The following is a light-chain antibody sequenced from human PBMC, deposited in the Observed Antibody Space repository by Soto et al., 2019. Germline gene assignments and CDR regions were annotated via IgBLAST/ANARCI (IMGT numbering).Light chain of an antibody. J-gene: IGKJ3*01. CDR1: QSVRGNS. CDR3: QQYGALPVT. V-gene: IGKV3-20*01. CDR2: SVS. Sequence: PGEGATLSCRASQSVRGNSLAWYQQKPGQAPRLLIYSVSSRPTGIPDRFSGSGSGTDFTLTISRLEPEDFAVYYCQQYGALPVTFGPGITVDIK.